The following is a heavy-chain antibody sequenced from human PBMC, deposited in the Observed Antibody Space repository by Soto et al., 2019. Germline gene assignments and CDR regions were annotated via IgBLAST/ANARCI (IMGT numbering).Heavy chain of an antibody. J-gene: IGHJ6*02. CDR1: GGSISSSNW. CDR3: ANVRGGYYYAMDV. CDR2: IYHSGST. V-gene: IGHV4-4*02. Sequence: SETLSLTCAVSGGSISSSNWWSWVRQPPGKGLEWIGEIYHSGSTNYNPSLKSRVTISVDKSKNQFSLKLSSVTAADTAVYYCANVRGGYYYAMDVWGQVTKVTVSS. D-gene: IGHD3-10*02.